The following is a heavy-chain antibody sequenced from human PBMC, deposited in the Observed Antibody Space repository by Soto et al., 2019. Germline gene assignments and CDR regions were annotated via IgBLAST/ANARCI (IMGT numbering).Heavy chain of an antibody. CDR1: GFSLGTYGVG. V-gene: IGHV2-5*02. CDR3: AHRGGGIVDWYFDL. Sequence: QITLNESGPPLVKPTQTLTLTCTFSGFSLGTYGVGVGWIRQPPGKALEWLALIYWDDDKRYSPSLKSRLTITQDTSKRQVFLTLTNMDPVDTATYYCAHRGGGIVDWYFDLWGRGTPVIVSS. D-gene: IGHD1-26*01. J-gene: IGHJ2*01. CDR2: IYWDDDK.